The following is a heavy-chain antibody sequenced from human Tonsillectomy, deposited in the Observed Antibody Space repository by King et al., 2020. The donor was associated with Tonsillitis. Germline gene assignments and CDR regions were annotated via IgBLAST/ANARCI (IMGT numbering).Heavy chain of an antibody. J-gene: IGHJ4*02. Sequence: QLVQSGAEVKKPGASVKVSCKASGYTFTGQYMHWVREAPGQGLEWMGWINPNSGGTDYAQKFQGSVTMTRDTSISTSYMELSGLKSDDTAVYYCARDSGSSWFRRQYYFDYWGQGTLVTVSS. CDR2: INPNSGGT. CDR3: ARDSGSSWFRRQYYFDY. V-gene: IGHV1-2*02. CDR1: GYTFTGQY. D-gene: IGHD6-13*01.